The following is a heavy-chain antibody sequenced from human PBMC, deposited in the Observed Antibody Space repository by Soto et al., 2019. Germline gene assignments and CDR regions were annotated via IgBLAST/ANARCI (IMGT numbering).Heavy chain of an antibody. CDR2: IWYDGTQK. CDR1: GFTFNTYS. D-gene: IGHD4-17*01. J-gene: IGHJ4*02. V-gene: IGHV3-33*01. CDR3: ARAGGTTVTGLWHFDS. Sequence: QVQLEESGGGVVQPGRSLRLSCEASGFTFNTYSMHWVRQPPGKGLAWLAAIWYDGTQKYYADSVKGRFIISSDNSKKTLYLEMNSLRAEDTAVYYCARAGGTTVTGLWHFDSWGQGTLVNVSS.